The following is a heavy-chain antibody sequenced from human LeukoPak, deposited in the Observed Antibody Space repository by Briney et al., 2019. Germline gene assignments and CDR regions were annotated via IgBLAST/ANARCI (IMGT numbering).Heavy chain of an antibody. CDR1: GGSISGYY. V-gene: IGHV4-59*01. CDR2: ISYTGST. Sequence: PSETLSLTCTVSGGSISGYYWSWIRQPPGKGLEWIGYISYTGSTDYNPSLKSRVTISVDMSKNQFSLKVSSVTAADTAVYYCARGSVYFDSWGQGTLVTVSS. J-gene: IGHJ4*02. CDR3: ARGSVYFDS.